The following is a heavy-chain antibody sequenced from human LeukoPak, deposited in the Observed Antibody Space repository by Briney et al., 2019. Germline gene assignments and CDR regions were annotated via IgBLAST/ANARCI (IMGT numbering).Heavy chain of an antibody. V-gene: IGHV3-30*18. CDR2: ISYDGSNK. D-gene: IGHD5-18*01. Sequence: GGSLRLSCAASGFTSSSYGMHWVRQAPGKGLEWVAVISYDGSNKYYADSVKGRFTISRDNSKNTLYLQMNSLRVEDTAVYYCAKSAEGYSYGRTYFDYWGQGTLVTVSS. J-gene: IGHJ4*01. CDR3: AKSAEGYSYGRTYFDY. CDR1: GFTSSSYG.